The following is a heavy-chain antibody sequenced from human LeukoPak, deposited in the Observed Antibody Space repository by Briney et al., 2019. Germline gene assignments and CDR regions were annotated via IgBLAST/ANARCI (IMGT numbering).Heavy chain of an antibody. V-gene: IGHV3-48*01. CDR3: GSYYSSGWYELHY. D-gene: IGHD6-19*01. J-gene: IGHJ4*02. Sequence: GGSLRLCCAASGFTFSSYSMTRVRQAPGKGLEWVSYISSSSSIYYADSVKGRFTIYRDNAKNSLYVQMNSLRAEDTALYYCGSYYSSGWYELHYWGQGTLVTVSS. CDR1: GFTFSSYS. CDR2: ISSSSSI.